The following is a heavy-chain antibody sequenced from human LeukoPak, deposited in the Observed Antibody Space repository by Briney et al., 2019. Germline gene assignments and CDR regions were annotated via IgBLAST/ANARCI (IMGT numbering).Heavy chain of an antibody. J-gene: IGHJ4*02. CDR2: IGTAGDT. CDR3: ARVGCSSAACPLGS. D-gene: IGHD2-2*01. CDR1: GFTFSTYD. Sequence: GGSLRLSCAASGFTFSTYDMHWVRQATGKGLEWVSTIGTAGDTYYPGSAKGRFTIPRENAKNSLYLQMNSLRAGDTAVYYCARVGCSSAACPLGSWGQGTLVTVSS. V-gene: IGHV3-13*04.